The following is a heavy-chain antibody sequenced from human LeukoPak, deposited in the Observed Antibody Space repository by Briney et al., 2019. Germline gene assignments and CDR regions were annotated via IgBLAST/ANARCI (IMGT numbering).Heavy chain of an antibody. CDR1: GYTFTSYG. Sequence: GASVKVSCKASGYTFTSYGISWVRQAPGQGLEWMGRIIPILGIANYAQKFQGRVTITADKSTSTAYMELSSLRSEDTAVYYCAGSYDSSGYDVAFDIWGQGTMVTVSS. CDR2: IIPILGIA. D-gene: IGHD3-22*01. V-gene: IGHV1-69*04. CDR3: AGSYDSSGYDVAFDI. J-gene: IGHJ3*02.